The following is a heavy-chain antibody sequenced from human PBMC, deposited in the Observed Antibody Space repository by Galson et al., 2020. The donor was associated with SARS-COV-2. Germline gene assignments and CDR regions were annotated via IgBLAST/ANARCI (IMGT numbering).Heavy chain of an antibody. CDR1: GGSISSYY. D-gene: IGHD3-3*01. CDR3: ARLGAITIFGVALPGYWYFDL. J-gene: IGHJ2*01. V-gene: IGHV4-59*01. Sequence: ETSETLSLTCTVPGGSISSYYWSWIRQPPGKGLEWIGYIYYSGSPNYNPSLKSRVTISVDTSKNQFSLKLSSVTAADTAVYYCARLGAITIFGVALPGYWYFDLWGRGTLVTVSS. CDR2: IYYSGSP.